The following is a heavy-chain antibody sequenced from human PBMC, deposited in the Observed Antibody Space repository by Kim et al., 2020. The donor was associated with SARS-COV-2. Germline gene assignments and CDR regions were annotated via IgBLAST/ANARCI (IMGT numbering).Heavy chain of an antibody. Sequence: KGRFTISRDNSKNTLYLQMNSLSAEDTAVYYCARDTIVRTAGNPYYGLDVWGQGTTVTVSS. D-gene: IGHD1-26*01. CDR3: ARDTIVRTAGNPYYGLDV. V-gene: IGHV3-30*07. J-gene: IGHJ6*02.